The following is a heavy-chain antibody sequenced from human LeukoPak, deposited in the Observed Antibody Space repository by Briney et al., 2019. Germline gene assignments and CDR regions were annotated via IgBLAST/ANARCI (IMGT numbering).Heavy chain of an antibody. J-gene: IGHJ4*02. Sequence: GRSRRLSCAASGFTFTAYLIHWVRLAPGKGLEWVAVMSSDGNAMFYADSVKGRFTISRDNSKNTLYLQMNSLRAEDTAVYYCVRESEYYFDHSASFDYWGQGTLVTVSS. CDR3: VRESEYYFDHSASFDY. V-gene: IGHV3-30-3*01. CDR1: GFTFTAYL. CDR2: MSSDGNAM. D-gene: IGHD3-22*01.